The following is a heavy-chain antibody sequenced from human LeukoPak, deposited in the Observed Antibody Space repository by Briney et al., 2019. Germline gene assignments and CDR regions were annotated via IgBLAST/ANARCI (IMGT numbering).Heavy chain of an antibody. V-gene: IGHV4-39*07. Sequence: SETLSLTCTVSGGSIGSGYYWAWIRQPPGKGLEWIGSIYYSGSTYYNPSLKSRVTISVDTSKNQFSLKLSSVTAADTAVYYCARSTVATSIPDYWGQGTLVTVSS. CDR3: ARSTVATSIPDY. J-gene: IGHJ4*02. CDR2: IYYSGST. D-gene: IGHD5-12*01. CDR1: GGSIGSGYY.